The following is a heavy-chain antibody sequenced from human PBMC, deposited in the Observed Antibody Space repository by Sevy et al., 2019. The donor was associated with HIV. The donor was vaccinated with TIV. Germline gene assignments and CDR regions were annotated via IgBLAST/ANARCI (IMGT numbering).Heavy chain of an antibody. J-gene: IGHJ6*03. D-gene: IGHD2-15*01. CDR3: AKGYCSGGSCYSGVYYYHMDV. CDR2: ISWDGGST. V-gene: IGHV3-43*01. Sequence: GGSLRLSCAASGFTFDDYTMHWVRQAPGKGLEWVSLISWDGGSTYYADSVKGRFTISRDNSKNSLYLQMNSLRTEDTALYYCAKGYCSGGSCYSGVYYYHMDVWGKGTTVTVSS. CDR1: GFTFDDYT.